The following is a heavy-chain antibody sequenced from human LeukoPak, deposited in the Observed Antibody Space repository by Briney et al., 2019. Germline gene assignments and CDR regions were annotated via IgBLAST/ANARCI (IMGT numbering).Heavy chain of an antibody. D-gene: IGHD5-18*01. CDR3: ARGIEQLWLQNWFDP. J-gene: IGHJ5*02. V-gene: IGHV1-46*01. Sequence: ASVKVSCKASGYTFTSYYMHWVRQAPGQGLEWMGIINPSGGSTGYAQKFQGRVTMTRDTSTSTVYMELSSLRSEDTAVYYCARGIEQLWLQNWFDPWGQGTLVTVSS. CDR2: INPSGGST. CDR1: GYTFTSYY.